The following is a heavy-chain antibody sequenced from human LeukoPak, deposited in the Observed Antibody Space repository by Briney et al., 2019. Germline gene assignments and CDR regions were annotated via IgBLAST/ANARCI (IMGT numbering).Heavy chain of an antibody. J-gene: IGHJ1*01. CDR3: AATYSGSFEVQL. CDR1: GGSISSYY. V-gene: IGHV4-59*01. D-gene: IGHD1-26*01. Sequence: PSETLSLTCTVSGGSISSYYWSWIRQTPRKGPEWIGYIYYSGSTNYNPSLKSRVTISVDTSKNQFSLKLSTATSADTAVYYCAATYSGSFEVQLWGQGTLVTVSS. CDR2: IYYSGST.